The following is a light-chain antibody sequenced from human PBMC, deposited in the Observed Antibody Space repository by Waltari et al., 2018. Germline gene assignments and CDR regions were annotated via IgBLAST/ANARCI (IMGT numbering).Light chain of an antibody. CDR3: QQYGGSPLYT. CDR1: QRVSSDQ. CDR2: AAS. V-gene: IGKV3-20*01. Sequence: EIVLTQSQAPLSLSQWERATLSCRVSQRVSSDQLAWYQQKPGKAPRLLIYAASSRAIGIPDRFSGGGSGTDFTLTISRLEPEDFAVYYCQQYGGSPLYTFGQGTKLEIK. J-gene: IGKJ2*01.